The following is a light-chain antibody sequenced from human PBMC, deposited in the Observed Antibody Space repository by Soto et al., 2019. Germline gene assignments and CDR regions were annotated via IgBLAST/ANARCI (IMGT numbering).Light chain of an antibody. Sequence: EIVMTQSPATLSVSPGERATLSCRASQSVSSNLAWYQQIPGQAPRLLIYGASTRATGIPARFSGSGSGTDFTLTISSLQSEDFAVYYCQQYNNWPPYTFGQGTKLEIK. CDR1: QSVSSN. CDR2: GAS. CDR3: QQYNNWPPYT. J-gene: IGKJ2*01. V-gene: IGKV3-15*01.